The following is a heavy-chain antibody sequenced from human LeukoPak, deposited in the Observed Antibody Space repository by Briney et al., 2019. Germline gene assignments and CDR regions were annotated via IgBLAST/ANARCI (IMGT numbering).Heavy chain of an antibody. CDR2: INPNSGGT. V-gene: IGHV1-2*02. CDR3: AIFSSIAARNLLDY. CDR1: GYTFTGYY. D-gene: IGHD6-6*01. J-gene: IGHJ4*02. Sequence: ASVKVSCKASGYTFTGYYMHWVRQAPEQGLEWMGWINPNSGGTNYAQKFQGRVTMTRDTSISTAYMELSRLRSDDTAVYYCAIFSSIAARNLLDYWGQGTLVTVSS.